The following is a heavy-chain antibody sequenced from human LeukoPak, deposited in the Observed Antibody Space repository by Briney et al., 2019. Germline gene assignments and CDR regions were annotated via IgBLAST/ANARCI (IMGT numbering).Heavy chain of an antibody. V-gene: IGHV4-59*01. CDR3: ARVILGLLDAFDI. CDR1: GGSISSYY. CDR2: IYYSGST. Sequence: SETLSLTCTVSGGSISSYYWSWLRQPPGKGLEWIGYIYYSGSTNYNPSLKSRVTISVDTSKNQFSLKLSSVTAADTAVYYCARVILGLLDAFDIWGQGTMVTVSS. D-gene: IGHD1-26*01. J-gene: IGHJ3*02.